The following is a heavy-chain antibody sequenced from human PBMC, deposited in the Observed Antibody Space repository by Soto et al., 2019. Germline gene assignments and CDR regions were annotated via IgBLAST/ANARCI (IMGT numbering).Heavy chain of an antibody. Sequence: TSETLSLTCTVSGGSISSGGYYWSWIRQHPGKGLEWIGYIYYSGSTYYNPSLKSRVTISVDTSKNQFSLKLSSVTAADTAVYYCARFSVDTMVRGVIPHFDYWGQGTLVTVSS. CDR3: ARFSVDTMVRGVIPHFDY. CDR2: IYYSGST. V-gene: IGHV4-31*03. D-gene: IGHD3-10*01. J-gene: IGHJ4*02. CDR1: GGSISSGGYY.